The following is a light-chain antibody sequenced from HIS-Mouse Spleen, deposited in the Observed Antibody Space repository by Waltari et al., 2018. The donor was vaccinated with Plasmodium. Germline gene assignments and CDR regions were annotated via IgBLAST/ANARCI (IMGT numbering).Light chain of an antibody. V-gene: IGKV3-20*01. CDR3: QQYGSSPYT. Sequence: IVLTQSRGTLSLSPGERATLSCRASQRVSSSYLAWYQQKPGQAPRLLIYGASSRATGIPDRFSGSGSGTDFTLTISRLEPEDFAVYYCQQYGSSPYTFGQGTKLEIK. CDR1: QRVSSSY. CDR2: GAS. J-gene: IGKJ2*01.